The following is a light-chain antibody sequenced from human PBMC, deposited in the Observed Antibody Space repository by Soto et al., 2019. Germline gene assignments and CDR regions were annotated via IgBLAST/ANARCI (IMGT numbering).Light chain of an antibody. J-gene: IGLJ1*01. CDR3: STYAGSSNV. Sequence: SGLPQPPSASGAPGQSVAISCTGTSSDFGGYNYVSWYQQHPGKAPKLMIYEVNKRPSGVPDRFSGSKSGNTASLTVSGLQAEDEADYYCSTYAGSSNVFGTGTKVTVL. V-gene: IGLV2-8*01. CDR2: EVN. CDR1: SSDFGGYNY.